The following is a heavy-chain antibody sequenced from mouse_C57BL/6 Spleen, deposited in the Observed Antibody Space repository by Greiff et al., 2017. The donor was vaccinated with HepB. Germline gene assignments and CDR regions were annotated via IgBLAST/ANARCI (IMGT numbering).Heavy chain of an antibody. V-gene: IGHV1-64*01. J-gene: IGHJ4*01. CDR2: IHPNSGST. CDR3: RTIRNYAMDY. CDR1: GYTFTSYW. Sequence: QVQLQQPGAELVKPGASVKLSCEASGYTFTSYWMHWVKQRPGQGLEWIGMIHPNSGSTNYNEKFKSKATLTVDKSSSTAYMQLSSLTSEDSAVYYCRTIRNYAMDYWGQGTSVTVSS. D-gene: IGHD2-12*01.